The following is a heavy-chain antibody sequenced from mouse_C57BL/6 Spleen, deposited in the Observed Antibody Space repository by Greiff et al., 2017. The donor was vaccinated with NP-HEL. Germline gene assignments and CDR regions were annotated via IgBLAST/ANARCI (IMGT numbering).Heavy chain of an antibody. CDR3: AEGAISNPYGG. V-gene: IGHV1-64*01. J-gene: IGHJ2*01. Sequence: QVQLQQPGAELVKPGASVKLSCKASGYTFTSYWMHWVKQRPGQGLEWIGMIHPNSGSTNYNEKFKSKVTLTVDNSSSTAYMQLSSLTSEDSAVYYCAEGAISNPYGGWGKGATLTV. D-gene: IGHD2-5*01. CDR1: GYTFTSYW. CDR2: IHPNSGST.